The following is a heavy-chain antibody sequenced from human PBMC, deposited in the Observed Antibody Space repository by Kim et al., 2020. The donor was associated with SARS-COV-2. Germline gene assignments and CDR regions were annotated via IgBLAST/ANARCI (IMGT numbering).Heavy chain of an antibody. D-gene: IGHD2-21*02. CDR1: GFTFSSYA. J-gene: IGHJ3*02. CDR2: ISYDGSNK. CDR3: ARVGHIVVGTAMGGAFD. V-gene: IGHV3-30-3*01. Sequence: GGSLRLSCAASGFTFSSYAMHWVRQAPGKGLEWVAVISYDGSNKYYADSVKGRFTISRDNSKNTLYLQMDSLRAEDTAVYYCARVGHIVVGTAMGGAFD.